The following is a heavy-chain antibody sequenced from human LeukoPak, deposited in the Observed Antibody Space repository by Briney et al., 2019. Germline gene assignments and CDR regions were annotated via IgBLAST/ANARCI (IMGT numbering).Heavy chain of an antibody. V-gene: IGHV3-7*04. CDR3: ARGYGSGSYTATKN. CDR1: GFTFSSYW. Sequence: GGSLRLSCAASGFTFSSYWMSWVRQAPGKGLEWVANIKHGASEKYYVDSVEGRFTISRDDAKNSLYLEMNSLRVEDTAVYYCARGYGSGSYTATKNWGQGVLVTVSS. CDR2: IKHGASEK. J-gene: IGHJ4*02. D-gene: IGHD3-10*01.